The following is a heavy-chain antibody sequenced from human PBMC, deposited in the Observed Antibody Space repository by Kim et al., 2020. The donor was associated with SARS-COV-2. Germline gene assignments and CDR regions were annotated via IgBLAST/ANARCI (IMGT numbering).Heavy chain of an antibody. CDR3: PRHLLLYHILIGYLDY. D-gene: IGHD3-9*01. V-gene: IGHV3-30*04. J-gene: IGHJ4*02. CDR2: ISYDGSNK. CDR1: VFTFGSYA. Sequence: GGSLRLSCEASVFTFGSYAMHWARQAPGKGLEWVAVISYDGSNKYNADSVKGRFTISRVNSKNTLYLQMNSLRPEDTAVYYCPRHLLLYHILIGYLDYWGQGTLVTVSS.